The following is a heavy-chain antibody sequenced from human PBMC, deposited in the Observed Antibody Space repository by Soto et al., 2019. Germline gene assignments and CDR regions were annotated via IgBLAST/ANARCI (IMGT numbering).Heavy chain of an antibody. D-gene: IGHD3-22*01. CDR3: ARQEWAVGYYDSSGYFDY. Sequence: SETLSLTCTVSGGSISSSSYYWGWIRQPPGKGLEWIGSIYYSGSTYYNPSLKSRVTISVDTSKNQFSLKLSSVTAADTAVYYCARQEWAVGYYDSSGYFDYWGQGTLVTVSS. J-gene: IGHJ4*02. CDR2: IYYSGST. V-gene: IGHV4-39*01. CDR1: GGSISSSSYY.